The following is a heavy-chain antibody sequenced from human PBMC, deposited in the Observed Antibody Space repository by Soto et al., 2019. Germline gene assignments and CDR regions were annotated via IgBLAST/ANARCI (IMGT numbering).Heavy chain of an antibody. CDR3: ARAASAYSSYDNWFDP. CDR2: INPSGGST. V-gene: IGHV1-46*01. CDR1: GYTFTSYY. D-gene: IGHD6-6*01. Sequence: SVKVSCKASGYTFTSYYMHWVRQAPGQGLEWMGIINPSGGSTSYAQKFQGRVTMTRDTSTSTVYVELSSLRSEDAAVYYCARAASAYSSYDNWFDPWGQGTLVTVSS. J-gene: IGHJ5*02.